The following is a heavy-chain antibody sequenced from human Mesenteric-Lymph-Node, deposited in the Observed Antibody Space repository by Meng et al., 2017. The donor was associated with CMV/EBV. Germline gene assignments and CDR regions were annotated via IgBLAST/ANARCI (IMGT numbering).Heavy chain of an antibody. CDR1: GYTFTSYY. J-gene: IGHJ6*02. D-gene: IGHD6-6*01. CDR3: ARDPVEDAPIVHYYYGMDV. CDR2: INPSGGST. V-gene: IGHV1-46*01. Sequence: ASVKVSCKASGYTFTSYYMHWVRQAPGQGLEWMGIINPSGGSTSYAQKFQGRVTMTRDTSISTAYMELSRLTSDDTAVYYCARDPVEDAPIVHYYYGMDVWGQGTTVTVSS.